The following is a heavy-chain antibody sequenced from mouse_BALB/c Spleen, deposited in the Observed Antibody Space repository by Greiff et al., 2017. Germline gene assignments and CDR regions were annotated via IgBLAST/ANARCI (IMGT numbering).Heavy chain of an antibody. CDR3: ARNTTAGGWFAY. D-gene: IGHD1-2*01. Sequence: DVQLQESGPGLVKPSQSLSLTCSVTGYSITSGYYWNWIRQFPGNKLEWMGYISYDGSNNYNPSLKNRISITRDTSKNQFFLKLNSVTTEDTATYYCARNTTAGGWFAYWGQGTLVTVSA. CDR2: ISYDGSN. CDR1: GYSITSGYY. J-gene: IGHJ3*01. V-gene: IGHV3-6*02.